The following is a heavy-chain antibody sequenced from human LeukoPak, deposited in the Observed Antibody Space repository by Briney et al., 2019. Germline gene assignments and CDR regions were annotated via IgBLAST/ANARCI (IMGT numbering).Heavy chain of an antibody. V-gene: IGHV3-48*01. J-gene: IGHJ4*02. CDR3: ARGSTYYDSSGQVPFDY. CDR1: GFTFSTYS. CDR2: ISSSSSTI. D-gene: IGHD3-22*01. Sequence: GGSLRLSCAASGFTFSTYSMNWVCQAPGKGLEWVSYISSSSSTIYYADSAKGRFTISRDNAKNSLYLQMNNLRAEDTAVYYCARGSTYYDSSGQVPFDYWGQGTLVTVSS.